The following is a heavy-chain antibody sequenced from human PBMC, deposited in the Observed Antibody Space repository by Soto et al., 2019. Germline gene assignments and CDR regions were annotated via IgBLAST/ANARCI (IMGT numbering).Heavy chain of an antibody. D-gene: IGHD3-3*01. V-gene: IGHV1-58*01. Sequence: VGCEASGSTVASSVVDSPRHTHGQRLERIGWIVVGSGNTNYAQKFQERVTITRDMSTSTAYMELSSLRSEDTAVYYCAAIQMYYDFWSGHYMPDDAFDIWGQGTMVTVSS. CDR1: GSTVASSV. CDR3: AAIQMYYDFWSGHYMPDDAFDI. J-gene: IGHJ3*02. CDR2: IVVGSGNT.